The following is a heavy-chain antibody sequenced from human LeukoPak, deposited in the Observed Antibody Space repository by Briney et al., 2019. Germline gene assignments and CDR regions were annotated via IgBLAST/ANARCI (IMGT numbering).Heavy chain of an antibody. CDR2: ITGGGGST. J-gene: IGHJ4*02. CDR3: ALRGIAAADTNFFDY. V-gene: IGHV3-23*01. CDR1: GFTFSSYA. Sequence: GGSLRLSCAASGFTFSSYAMSWVRQAPGKGLEWVSGITGGGGSTYYADSAKGRFTISRDNSKNTLYLQMNSLRAEDTAVYYCALRGIAAADTNFFDYWGQGTLVTVSS. D-gene: IGHD6-13*01.